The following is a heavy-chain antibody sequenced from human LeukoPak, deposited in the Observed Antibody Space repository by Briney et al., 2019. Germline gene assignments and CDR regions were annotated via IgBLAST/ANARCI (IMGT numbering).Heavy chain of an antibody. CDR2: ISGSGGST. Sequence: RGSLRLSCAASGFTFSSYAMSWVRQAPGKGLEWVSAISGSGGSTYYADSVKGRFTISRDNSRDTLYLQMNSLRAEDTAVYYCAKGYYDYVWGSYYFDYWGQGTLVTVSS. CDR1: GFTFSSYA. V-gene: IGHV3-23*01. CDR3: AKGYYDYVWGSYYFDY. D-gene: IGHD3-16*01. J-gene: IGHJ4*02.